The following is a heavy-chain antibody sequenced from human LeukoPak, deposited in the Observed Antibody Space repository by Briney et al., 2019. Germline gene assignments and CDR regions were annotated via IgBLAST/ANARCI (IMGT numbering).Heavy chain of an antibody. Sequence: PSQTLSLTCTVSGGSISSGGYYWSWIRQHPGKGLEWIGYIYYSGSTYYNPSLKSRVTISVDTSKNQFSLKLSSVTAADTAVYYCARLRYCSSTSCYTRFDYWGQGTLVTASS. CDR2: IYYSGST. J-gene: IGHJ4*02. V-gene: IGHV4-31*03. D-gene: IGHD2-2*02. CDR3: ARLRYCSSTSCYTRFDY. CDR1: GGSISSGGYY.